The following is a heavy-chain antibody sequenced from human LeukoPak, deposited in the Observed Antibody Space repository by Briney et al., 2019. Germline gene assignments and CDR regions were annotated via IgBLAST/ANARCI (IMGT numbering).Heavy chain of an antibody. V-gene: IGHV4-39*07. D-gene: IGHD3-22*01. CDR3: ARSVSSGYRVDY. CDR1: SGSISTSNYY. Sequence: SETLSLTCTVSSGSISTSNYYWGWIRQPPGRGLEWIGCIYHSGSTYYNPSLKSRVTISVDTSKNQFSLRLSSVTAADTAIYYCARSVSSGYRVDYWGQGTLVTVSS. CDR2: IYHSGST. J-gene: IGHJ4*02.